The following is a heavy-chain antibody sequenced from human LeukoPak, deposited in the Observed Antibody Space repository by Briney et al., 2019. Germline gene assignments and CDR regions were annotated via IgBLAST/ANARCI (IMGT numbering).Heavy chain of an antibody. CDR3: ARKNSGSKDDAFDI. D-gene: IGHD3-10*01. V-gene: IGHV1-18*01. CDR1: GYTFTNHG. Sequence: ASVKVSCKASGYTFTNHGISWVRQAPGQGLEWVGWISDHSRDGHYAQKFQGIVTMTSDTSATTAYMELRSLRSDDAAVYYCARKNSGSKDDAFDIWGQGTMVTVSA. J-gene: IGHJ3*02. CDR2: ISDHSRDG.